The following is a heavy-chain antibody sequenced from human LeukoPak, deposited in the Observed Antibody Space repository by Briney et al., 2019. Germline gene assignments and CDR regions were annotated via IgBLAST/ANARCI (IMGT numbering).Heavy chain of an antibody. CDR3: ARAMT. V-gene: IGHV3-21*01. J-gene: IGHJ5*02. Sequence: GGSLRLSCAASGFTFSSYSMNWVRQAPGKGLEWVSSLSSSSSYIDYADSVKGRFTISRDNAKNSLYLQMSSLRAEGTAVYYCARAMTWGQGTLVSVSS. CDR1: GFTFSSYS. CDR2: LSSSSSYI.